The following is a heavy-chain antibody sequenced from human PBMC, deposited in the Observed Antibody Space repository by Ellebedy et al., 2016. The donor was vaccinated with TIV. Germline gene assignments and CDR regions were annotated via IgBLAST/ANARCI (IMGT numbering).Heavy chain of an antibody. D-gene: IGHD3-16*01. J-gene: IGHJ4*02. CDR1: GFTFSSYA. CDR3: AKVFIGGGAY. Sequence: GGSLRLXXAASGFTFSSYAMSWVRQAPGKGLEWVSAISGSGGSTYYADSVKGRFTISRDNSKNTLYLQMNSLRAEDTAVYYCAKVFIGGGAYWGQGTLVTVSS. CDR2: ISGSGGST. V-gene: IGHV3-23*01.